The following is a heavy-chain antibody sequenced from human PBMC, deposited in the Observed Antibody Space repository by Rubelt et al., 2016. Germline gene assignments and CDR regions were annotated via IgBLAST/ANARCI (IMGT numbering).Heavy chain of an antibody. Sequence: GIINPSGGSTTYAQRFQGRVTMTSDTSTSTVYMALSSLRSEDTAVYYCARREYCSSGSCYSSGTYYYYGMDVWGQGTTVTVSS. CDR3: ARREYCSSGSCYSSGTYYYYGMDV. J-gene: IGHJ6*02. CDR2: INPSGGST. D-gene: IGHD2-15*01. V-gene: IGHV1-46*03.